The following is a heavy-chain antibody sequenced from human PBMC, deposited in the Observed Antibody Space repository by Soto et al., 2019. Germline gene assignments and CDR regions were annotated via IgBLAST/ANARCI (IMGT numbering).Heavy chain of an antibody. CDR1: GFSFSDYT. D-gene: IGHD1-20*01. Sequence: GGALRLSCAGSGFSFSDYTMNWFRQAPGKGLEWVSSISRGSDYIFYADTVKGRFTISRDNARNSLYLQMSSLRAEDTAVYYCAKDSGCVNNACAYDPWGQGTLVTVSS. J-gene: IGHJ5*02. V-gene: IGHV3-21*01. CDR3: AKDSGCVNNACAYDP. CDR2: ISRGSDYI.